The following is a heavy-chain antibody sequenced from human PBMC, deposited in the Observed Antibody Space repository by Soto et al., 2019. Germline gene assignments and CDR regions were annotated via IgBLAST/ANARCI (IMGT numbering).Heavy chain of an antibody. Sequence: VQLLASGGGLVQPGGSLRLSCAASGFTFSSYAMSWVRQAPGKGLEWVSTISGNGYNTYDADSVKGRFTISRDYSKNTLFLQMNSLRVEDTAIYYCASTPWNYGENRYFDYWGQGTLVTVSS. CDR2: ISGNGYNT. CDR3: ASTPWNYGENRYFDY. D-gene: IGHD1-7*01. CDR1: GFTFSSYA. V-gene: IGHV3-23*01. J-gene: IGHJ4*02.